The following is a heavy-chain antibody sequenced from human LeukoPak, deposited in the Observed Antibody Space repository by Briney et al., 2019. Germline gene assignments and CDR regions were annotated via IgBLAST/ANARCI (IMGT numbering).Heavy chain of an antibody. Sequence: SVKVSCKASGGTFSSYAIGWVRQAPGQGLEWMGGIIPIFGTANYAQKFQGRVTITVDESTSTAYMELSSLRSEDTAVYYCARVFNYYDSSGYYRRLHYFDYWGQGTLVTVSS. CDR2: IIPIFGTA. V-gene: IGHV1-69*13. J-gene: IGHJ4*02. D-gene: IGHD3-22*01. CDR1: GGTFSSYA. CDR3: ARVFNYYDSSGYYRRLHYFDY.